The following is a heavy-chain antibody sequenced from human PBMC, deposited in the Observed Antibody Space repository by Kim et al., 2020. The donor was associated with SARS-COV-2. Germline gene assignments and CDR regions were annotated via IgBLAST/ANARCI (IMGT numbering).Heavy chain of an antibody. V-gene: IGHV3-23*01. J-gene: IGHJ4*02. Sequence: VKGRFTIPRDNSKNTLYLQMNSQRAEDTAVYYCASEGAATMVRGVITFDYWGQGTLVTVST. CDR3: ASEGAATMVRGVITFDY. D-gene: IGHD3-10*01.